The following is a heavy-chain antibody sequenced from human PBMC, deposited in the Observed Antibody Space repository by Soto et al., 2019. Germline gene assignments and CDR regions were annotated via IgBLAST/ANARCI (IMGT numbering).Heavy chain of an antibody. CDR3: AVYVPRHWFHS. J-gene: IGHJ5*01. CDR1: GFTVSNNY. V-gene: IGHV3-66*01. D-gene: IGHD6-6*01. CDR2: IYVGGYT. Sequence: EVQLVESGGDLVQPGGSLRLSCAASGFTVSNNYMTWVRQAPGKGLEWVSLIYVGGYTYYADSVKGRFTISRDNSKNTRYLKMNRLRAEDAAVYYCAVYVPRHWFHSSGQGTLVTVSS.